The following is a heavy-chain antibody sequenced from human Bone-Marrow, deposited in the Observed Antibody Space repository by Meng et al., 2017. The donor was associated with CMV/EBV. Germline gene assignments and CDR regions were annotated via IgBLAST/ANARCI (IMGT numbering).Heavy chain of an antibody. CDR3: ATLGGHMGHSRGYYYDYGMDV. Sequence: SETLSLTCAVYGGSFSGYYWSWIRQPPGKGLEWIGEINHSGSTDYNLSLKSRVTISVATSKNQFSLKLSSVTAADTAVYYCATLGGHMGHSRGYYYDYGMDVWGQGTTVTVSS. J-gene: IGHJ6*02. CDR1: GGSFSGYY. D-gene: IGHD6-19*01. V-gene: IGHV4-34*01. CDR2: INHSGST.